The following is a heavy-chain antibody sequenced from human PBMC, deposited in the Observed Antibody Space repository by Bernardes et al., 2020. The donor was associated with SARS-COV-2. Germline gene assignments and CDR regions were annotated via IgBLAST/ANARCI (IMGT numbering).Heavy chain of an antibody. CDR3: ARERYYDSRSYYDAWEYFQH. CDR1: GFTFSTYS. V-gene: IGHV3-21*01. D-gene: IGHD3-22*01. CDR2: ISSSSGYI. J-gene: IGHJ1*01. Sequence: GGSLRLSCAASGFTFSTYSMNWVRQVPGKGLEWVSSISSSSGYIDYADPVKGRFTISRDNAKNSLYLQMNSLRAEDTAVYYCARERYYDSRSYYDAWEYFQHWGQGTLVTVSS.